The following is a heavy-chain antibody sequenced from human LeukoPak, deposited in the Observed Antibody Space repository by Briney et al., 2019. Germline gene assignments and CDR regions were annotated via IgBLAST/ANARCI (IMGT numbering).Heavy chain of an antibody. CDR2: INPDGGST. CDR1: GHTFTSYW. CDR3: ARAPRNSSTMLDY. D-gene: IGHD6-13*01. J-gene: IGHJ4*02. V-gene: IGHV1-46*01. Sequence: ASVKVSCKASGHTFTSYWIQWVRQAPGQGLEWMGLINPDGGSTAYAHRFQGRVTMTRDTSTSTVYMDFSSLRSEDTALYYCARAPRNSSTMLDYWGQGTLVTVSS.